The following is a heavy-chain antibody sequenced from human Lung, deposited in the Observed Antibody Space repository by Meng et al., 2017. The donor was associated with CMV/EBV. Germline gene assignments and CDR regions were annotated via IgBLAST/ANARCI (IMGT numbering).Heavy chain of an antibody. CDR2: IKPHSGAT. J-gene: IGHJ4*02. CDR1: GYTFTNHY. Sequence: ASXXVSXKASGYTFTNHYIHWVRQAPGQGLEWMGWIKPHSGATNYVQQFQGRLTVTRDTSITTAYMELTRLRSDDTAVYFCARATAVYQSAAATDAYFEKWXPGKXVNGSS. D-gene: IGHD2-2*01. V-gene: IGHV1-2*02. CDR3: ARATAVYQSAAATDAYFEK.